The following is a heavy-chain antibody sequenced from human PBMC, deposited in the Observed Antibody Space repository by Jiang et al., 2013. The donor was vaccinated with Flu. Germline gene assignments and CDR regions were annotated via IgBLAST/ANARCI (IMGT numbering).Heavy chain of an antibody. J-gene: IGHJ1*01. V-gene: IGHV4-34*01. CDR3: ARVSPRTMVRGPERYFQH. D-gene: IGHD3-10*01. CDR2: INHSGST. CDR1: GGSFSGYY. Sequence: GSGLVKPSETLSLTCAVYGGSFSGYYWSWIRQPPGKGLEWIGEINHSGSTNYNPSLKSRVTISVDTSKNQFSLKLSSVTAADTAVYYCARVSPRTMVRGPERYFQHWGQGTLV.